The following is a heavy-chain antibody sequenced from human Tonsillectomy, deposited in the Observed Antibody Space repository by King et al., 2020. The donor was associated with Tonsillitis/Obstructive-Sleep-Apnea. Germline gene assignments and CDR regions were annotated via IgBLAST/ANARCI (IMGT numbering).Heavy chain of an antibody. CDR1: GGSFSGYF. V-gene: IGHV4-34*01. J-gene: IGHJ5*02. D-gene: IGHD2-2*01. Sequence: VQLQQWGAGLLKPSETLSLTCAVYGGSFSGYFWSWIRQPPGKGLEWIGEINHSGSTNYNPSLKRRVTISVDTPKNQFSLKLSSVTAADTAVYYCARGGYCSSTSCYLRWFDPWGQGTLVTVSS. CDR2: INHSGST. CDR3: ARGGYCSSTSCYLRWFDP.